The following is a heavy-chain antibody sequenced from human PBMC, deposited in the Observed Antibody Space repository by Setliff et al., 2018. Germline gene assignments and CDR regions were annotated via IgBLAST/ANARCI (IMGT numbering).Heavy chain of an antibody. V-gene: IGHV3-72*01. CDR2: ITNKPYDYTT. Sequence: SLRLSCTARSDHFIDWVRQAPGKGLEWVGRITNKPYDYTTQHAASVKGRFIISRNESKNSVNLLMNSLKTEDTAVYYCASFFAYCGGDCHYRYWGQGTLVTVSS. CDR1: SDHF. CDR3: ASFFAYCGGDCHYRY. D-gene: IGHD2-21*02. J-gene: IGHJ4*01.